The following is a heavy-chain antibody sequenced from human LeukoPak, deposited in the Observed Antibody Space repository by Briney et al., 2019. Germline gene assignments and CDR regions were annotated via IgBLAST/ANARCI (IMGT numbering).Heavy chain of an antibody. CDR3: AKGRGQQLVSEH. CDR1: GFTFRNYA. Sequence: GGSLRLSCVASGFTFRNYAMSWVRQAPGKGLEWVSGISGSGGGTFYAESVEGRFTISRDNSKNTLYLQMNSLKAEDTAVYFCAKGRGQQLVSEHWGQGTLVTVSS. V-gene: IGHV3-23*01. D-gene: IGHD6-13*01. CDR2: ISGSGGGT. J-gene: IGHJ1*01.